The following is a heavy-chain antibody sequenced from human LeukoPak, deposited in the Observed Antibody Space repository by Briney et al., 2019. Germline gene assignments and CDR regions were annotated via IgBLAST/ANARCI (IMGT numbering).Heavy chain of an antibody. CDR2: ISSSSSDI. CDR3: ARDTGYCSSTSCYREGGGATFFDY. V-gene: IGHV3-21*01. CDR1: GFTFSSYS. D-gene: IGHD2-2*01. Sequence: GGSLRLSCAASGFTFSSYSMNWVRQTPGKGLEWVSSISSSSSDIYYADSVKGRFTISRDNAKNTLYLQMNRLRAEDTAVYYCARDTGYCSSTSCYREGGGATFFDYWGQGALVTVSS. J-gene: IGHJ4*02.